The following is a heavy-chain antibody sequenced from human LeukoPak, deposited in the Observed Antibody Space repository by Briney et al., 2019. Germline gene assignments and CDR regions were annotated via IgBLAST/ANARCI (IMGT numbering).Heavy chain of an antibody. J-gene: IGHJ3*02. CDR2: IKSKTDGGTT. V-gene: IGHV3-15*01. Sequence: PGGSLRLSCAASGFTFSNDWMNWVRQAPGKGLEWVGRIKSKTDGGTTDYAAPVKGRFTISRDDSKNTLYLQMNSLKTEDTAVYYCVHYNGDYAGPWAFDIWGQGTMVTVSS. CDR3: VHYNGDYAGPWAFDI. D-gene: IGHD4-17*01. CDR1: GFTFSNDW.